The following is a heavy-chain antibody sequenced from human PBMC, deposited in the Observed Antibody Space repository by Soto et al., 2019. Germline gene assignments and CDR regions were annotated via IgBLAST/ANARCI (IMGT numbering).Heavy chain of an antibody. CDR2: IYYSGST. V-gene: IGHV4-39*01. CDR3: ARVARGSRSYYGMEV. Sequence: SETLSLTCTFSVGSISSSSYYCGWIRQPPWKGLEWIGSIYYSGSTYYNPSLKSRVTISVDTSKNQFSLKLSSVTAADTAVYYCARVARGSRSYYGMEVWGQGTTVIVS. J-gene: IGHJ6*01. CDR1: VGSISSSSYY.